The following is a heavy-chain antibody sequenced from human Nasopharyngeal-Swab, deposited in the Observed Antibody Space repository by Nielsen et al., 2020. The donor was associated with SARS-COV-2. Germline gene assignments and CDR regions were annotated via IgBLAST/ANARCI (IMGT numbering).Heavy chain of an antibody. CDR3: ARDKGTSGWFDP. D-gene: IGHD6-25*01. Sequence: VRQMPGKGLEWVSGISSSAYSEFYADSVKGRFTISRDNAQNSLYLQMNNLRADDTAVYYCARDKGTSGWFDPWGPGTLVTVSS. V-gene: IGHV3-11*01. J-gene: IGHJ5*02. CDR2: ISSSAYSE.